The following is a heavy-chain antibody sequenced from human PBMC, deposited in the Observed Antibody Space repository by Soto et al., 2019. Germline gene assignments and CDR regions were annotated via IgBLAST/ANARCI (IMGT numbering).Heavy chain of an antibody. V-gene: IGHV3-23*01. J-gene: IGHJ6*02. D-gene: IGHD5-18*01. CDR3: ANLGYSYGSGYYYGMDV. CDR2: ISGSGGST. Sequence: GGSLRLSCAASGFTFSSYAMSWVRQAPGKGLEWVSAISGSGGSTYYADSVKGRFTISRDNSKNTLYLQMNSLRAEDTAVYYCANLGYSYGSGYYYGMDVWGQGTTVTVSS. CDR1: GFTFSSYA.